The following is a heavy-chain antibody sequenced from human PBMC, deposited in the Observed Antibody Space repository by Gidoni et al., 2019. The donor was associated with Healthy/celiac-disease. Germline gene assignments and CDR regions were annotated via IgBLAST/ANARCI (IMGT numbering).Heavy chain of an antibody. D-gene: IGHD7-27*01. V-gene: IGHV3-13*05. J-gene: IGHJ6*03. CDR1: GFPFSSYD. Sequence: EVQLVESGGGLVQPGGSLRLSCAASGFPFSSYDMHWVRQATGKGLEWVSAIGTAGDPYYPGSVKGRFTISRENAKNSLYLQMNSLRAGDTAVYYCARGWGPPYYYYYMDVWGKGTTVTVSS. CDR2: IGTAGDP. CDR3: ARGWGPPYYYYYMDV.